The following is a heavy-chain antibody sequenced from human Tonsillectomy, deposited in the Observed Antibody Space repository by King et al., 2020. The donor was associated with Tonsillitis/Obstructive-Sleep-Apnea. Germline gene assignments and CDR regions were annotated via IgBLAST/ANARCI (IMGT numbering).Heavy chain of an antibody. Sequence: QLVQSGAEVKKPGASVKVSCKASGYTFTSYGMHWVRQAPGHRLEWMGWINTGNGHTKYSQKFRGRVTITSDTSASTGYMELSSLRSEDTAVYYCARLWDIAEGGQPYYYFYMDFWGKGTTVTVSS. V-gene: IGHV1-3*04. CDR3: ARLWDIAEGGQPYYYFYMDF. CDR1: GYTFTSYG. D-gene: IGHD2-15*01. CDR2: INTGNGHT. J-gene: IGHJ6*03.